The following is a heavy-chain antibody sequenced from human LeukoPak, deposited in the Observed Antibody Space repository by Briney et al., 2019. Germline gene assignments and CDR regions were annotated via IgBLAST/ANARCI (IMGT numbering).Heavy chain of an antibody. CDR2: IDGTSSVT. Sequence: GGSLRLSCAASGFTFSDYYMTWIRQAPGRGLEWISYIDGTSSVTKYADSLKGRFTISRDNAKSSLYLLINSLRAEDTAIYYCARRRTTYCTVDSCHPNWFDPWGQGTLVTVSS. J-gene: IGHJ5*02. D-gene: IGHD2-15*01. V-gene: IGHV3-11*03. CDR1: GFTFSDYY. CDR3: ARRRTTYCTVDSCHPNWFDP.